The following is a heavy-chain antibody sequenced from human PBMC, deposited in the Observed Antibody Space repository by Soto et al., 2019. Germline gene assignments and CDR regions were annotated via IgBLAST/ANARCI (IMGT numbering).Heavy chain of an antibody. CDR1: GYTFTSYA. V-gene: IGHV1-3*01. CDR2: INAGNGNT. Sequence: ASVKVSCKASGYTFTSYAMHWVRQAPGQRLEWMGWINAGNGNTKYSQKFQGRVTITRDTSASTAYMELSSLRSEDTAVYYCARDDSGFSGSHYIDYFNYWGQGALVTVSS. CDR3: ARDDSGFSGSHYIDYFNY. J-gene: IGHJ4*02. D-gene: IGHD1-26*01.